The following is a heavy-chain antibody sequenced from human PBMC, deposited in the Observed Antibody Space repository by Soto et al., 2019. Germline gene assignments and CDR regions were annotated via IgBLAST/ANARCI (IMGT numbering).Heavy chain of an antibody. Sequence: SETLSLTCTVSGGSITKSAYYWGWIRQSPGKGLEWIGSFYYSGKTYLNPSLQSRVSLSADTSKNQLSLSLASVTVTDTATYFCAKHPFTPLVTPFWYFELWGRGTLVTVPQ. J-gene: IGHJ2*01. CDR3: AKHPFTPLVTPFWYFEL. V-gene: IGHV4-39*01. D-gene: IGHD2-21*02. CDR1: GGSITKSAYY. CDR2: FYYSGKT.